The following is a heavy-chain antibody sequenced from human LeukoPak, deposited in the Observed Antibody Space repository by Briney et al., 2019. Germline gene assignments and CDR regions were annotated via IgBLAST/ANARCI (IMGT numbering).Heavy chain of an antibody. CDR2: ISGSGGTT. Sequence: PGGSLRLSCAAFKFTFSSYAMSWVRQAPGRGLEWISTISGSGGTTYDADSVRGRFTISRDNSKNTLYLQMNSLRVDDTAMYYCAKDQRGGWSPWGRGTLVTVFS. CDR3: AKDQRGGWSP. V-gene: IGHV3-23*01. D-gene: IGHD6-19*01. CDR1: KFTFSSYA. J-gene: IGHJ5*02.